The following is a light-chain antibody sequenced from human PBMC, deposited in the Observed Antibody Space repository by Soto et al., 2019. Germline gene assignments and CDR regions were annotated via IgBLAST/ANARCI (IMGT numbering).Light chain of an antibody. V-gene: IGKV3-20*01. CDR1: QNIRGNE. J-gene: IGKJ1*01. CDR3: QDYGTSAPWT. Sequence: EVVLTQSPGTLSLSPGERATLSCRASQNIRGNELAWYQQKPGQAPRLLIYRGSSRATGIPDKFSGRGSETDFTLAISRLEPEDFAVYYCQDYGTSAPWTFGKGTKVEIK. CDR2: RGS.